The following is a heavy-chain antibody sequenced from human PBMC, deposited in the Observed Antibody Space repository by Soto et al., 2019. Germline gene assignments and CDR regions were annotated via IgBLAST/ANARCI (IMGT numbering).Heavy chain of an antibody. Sequence: QVQLVQSGAEVKKPGASVKVSCKASGYTFTSYYMHWVRQAPGQGLEWMGIINPSGGSTSYAQKFQGRVTMTRATSTSTVYMGLSSLRSEDTAVYYCARAGKGVVINYYGMDVWGQGTTVTVSS. CDR2: INPSGGST. CDR3: ARAGKGVVINYYGMDV. CDR1: GYTFTSYY. V-gene: IGHV1-46*01. D-gene: IGHD3-22*01. J-gene: IGHJ6*02.